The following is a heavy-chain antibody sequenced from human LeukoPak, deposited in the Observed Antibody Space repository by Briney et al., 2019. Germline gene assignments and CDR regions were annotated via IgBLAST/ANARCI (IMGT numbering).Heavy chain of an antibody. D-gene: IGHD3-22*01. Sequence: PSETLSLTCTVSGGSISSYYWSWIRQPPGKGLEWIGYIYYSGSTNYNPSLKSRVTISVDTSKNRFSLKLSSVTAADTAVYYCASYDSKGTFDCWGQGTLVTVSS. CDR1: GGSISSYY. CDR2: IYYSGST. V-gene: IGHV4-59*08. J-gene: IGHJ4*02. CDR3: ASYDSKGTFDC.